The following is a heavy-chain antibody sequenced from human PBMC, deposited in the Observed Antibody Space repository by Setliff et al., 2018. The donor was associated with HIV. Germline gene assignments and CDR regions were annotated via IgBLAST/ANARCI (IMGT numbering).Heavy chain of an antibody. CDR1: GGSLSDHY. V-gene: IGHV4-34*01. Sequence: SETLSLTCAVYGGSLSDHYWSWIRQPPGKGLEWIGEINHSGSTNYNPSLRSRVSISVDTSKNQFSLRLSSVTAADTAVYYCARDPSSSGWSEGLYYFDSWGRGTLVTV. J-gene: IGHJ4*02. D-gene: IGHD6-19*01. CDR2: INHSGST. CDR3: ARDPSSSGWSEGLYYFDS.